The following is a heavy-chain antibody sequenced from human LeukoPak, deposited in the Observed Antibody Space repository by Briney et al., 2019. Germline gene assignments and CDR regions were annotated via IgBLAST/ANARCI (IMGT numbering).Heavy chain of an antibody. CDR2: ITPVSDLA. CDR3: ARDRGLGLADS. V-gene: IGHV1-69*04. J-gene: IGHJ4*02. Sequence: SSVKVSCKASGVIFSSYTFSWVRQAPGQGLEWMGKITPVSDLAHYAQKFQGRVTFTADTHTGTTYMELRSLRSEDTAVYYCARDRGLGLADSWGQGTLVSVSS. CDR1: GVIFSSYT. D-gene: IGHD3-16*01.